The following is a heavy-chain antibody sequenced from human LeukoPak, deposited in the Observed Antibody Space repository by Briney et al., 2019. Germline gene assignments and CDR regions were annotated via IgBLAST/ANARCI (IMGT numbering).Heavy chain of an antibody. CDR2: IDYRGST. Sequence: SETLSLTCTVSGGSISSYYWSWIRQPPGKGLEWIAYIDYRGSTTYNPSLRSRVTISVDTSRNQFSLKLYSVTAADTAVYYCARSRSGYSYDHAAFEIWGQGTMVTVSS. CDR3: ARSRSGYSYDHAAFEI. V-gene: IGHV4-59*01. J-gene: IGHJ3*02. D-gene: IGHD5-18*01. CDR1: GGSISSYY.